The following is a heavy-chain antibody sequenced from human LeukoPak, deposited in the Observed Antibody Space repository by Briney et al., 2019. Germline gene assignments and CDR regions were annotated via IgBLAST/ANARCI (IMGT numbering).Heavy chain of an antibody. CDR2: IYVDGRTT. V-gene: IGHV3-74*01. Sequence: GGSLRLSCGASGFTFSNYWMHWVRQPPGKGLVWVSRIYVDGRTTNYADSVKGRFTISRDNAKNTVYLEMNSLSVEDTATYYCIRDFRSADLWGQGTLVTVTS. CDR1: GFTFSNYW. J-gene: IGHJ5*02. CDR3: IRDFRSADL.